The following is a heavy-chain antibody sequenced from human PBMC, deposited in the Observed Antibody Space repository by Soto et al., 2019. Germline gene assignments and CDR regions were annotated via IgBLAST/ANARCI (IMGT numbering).Heavy chain of an antibody. J-gene: IGHJ4*02. V-gene: IGHV3-23*01. CDR2: ISGGGGST. D-gene: IGHD6-19*01. CDR3: AKGSGGSWDTYSSGWFPTY. CDR1: GFTFSSYA. Sequence: GGSLRLSCAASGFTFSSYAMSWVRQAPGKGLEWVSAISGGGGSTYYADSGKGRFTISRDNSKKQRFLQMNSLGAEDTAVYYCAKGSGGSWDTYSSGWFPTYWGQGTLVTVSS.